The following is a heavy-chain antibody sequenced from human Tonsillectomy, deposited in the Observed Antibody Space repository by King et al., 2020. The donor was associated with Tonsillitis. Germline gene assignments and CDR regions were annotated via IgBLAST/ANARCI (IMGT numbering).Heavy chain of an antibody. Sequence: VQLVESGGGLVKPGGSLRLSCAASGFTFSSYSMNWVRQAPGKGLEWVSSISSSSSYIYYTDSVKGRFTISRDNAKNSLYLQMNSLRAEDTAVYYCAIIFGGPFDYWGQGTLVTVSS. J-gene: IGHJ4*02. CDR1: GFTFSSYS. CDR3: AIIFGGPFDY. V-gene: IGHV3-21*01. D-gene: IGHD3-10*02. CDR2: ISSSSSYI.